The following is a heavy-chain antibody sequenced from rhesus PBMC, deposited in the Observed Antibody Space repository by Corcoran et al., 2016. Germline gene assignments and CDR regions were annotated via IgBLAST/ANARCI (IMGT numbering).Heavy chain of an antibody. CDR1: GYSISSGYY. CDR3: ARVGSSWSEWDTVGTEWYFDL. CDR2: IYGSGGSN. J-gene: IGHJ2*01. V-gene: IGHV4S14*01. D-gene: IGHD5-42*01. Sequence: QVQLQESGPGLVKPSETLSLTCAVSGYSISSGYYWGWTRPPPGKGLEWIGSIYGSGGSNYLNPSLKSRVTLSVDTSKNQFSLKLSSVTAADTAVYYCARVGSSWSEWDTVGTEWYFDLWGPGTPITISS.